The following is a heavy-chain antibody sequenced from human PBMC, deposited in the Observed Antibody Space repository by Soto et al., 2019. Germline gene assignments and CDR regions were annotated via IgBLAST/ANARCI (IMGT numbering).Heavy chain of an antibody. CDR3: AREKDDILTGYYFDY. Sequence: GASVKVSCKASGGTLSSYTFSWVRQAPGQGLEWMGIINPSGGSTSYAQKFQGRVTMTRDTSTSTVYMELSSLRSEDTAVYYCAREKDDILTGYYFDYWGQGALVTVSS. CDR1: GGTLSSYT. J-gene: IGHJ4*02. V-gene: IGHV1-46*03. CDR2: INPSGGST. D-gene: IGHD3-9*01.